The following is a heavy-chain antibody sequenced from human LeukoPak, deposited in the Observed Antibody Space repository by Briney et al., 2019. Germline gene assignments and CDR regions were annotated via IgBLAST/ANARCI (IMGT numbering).Heavy chain of an antibody. J-gene: IGHJ4*02. V-gene: IGHV4-34*01. CDR2: INHSGTT. CDR1: GGSFSGYY. D-gene: IGHD2-2*01. CDR3: ARRGYCSSTSCYAYFDY. Sequence: PSETLSLTCAVYGGSFSGYYLSWIRQPPGKGLEWIGEINHSGTTKYNPSLKSRVTISVEKTKNQFSLKLSSVTVADTAVYYCARRGYCSSTSCYAYFDYWGQGTLVTVSS.